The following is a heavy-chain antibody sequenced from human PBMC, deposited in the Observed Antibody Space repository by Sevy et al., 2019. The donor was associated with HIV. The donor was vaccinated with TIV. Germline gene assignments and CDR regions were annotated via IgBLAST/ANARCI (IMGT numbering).Heavy chain of an antibody. CDR3: ARAGGATRFGYYYYGMDV. CDR2: IYYSGST. V-gene: IGHV4-59*01. CDR1: GGSISSYY. D-gene: IGHD1-26*01. Sequence: SETLSLTCTVSGGSISSYYWSWIRQPPGKGLEWIGYIYYSGSTNYNPSLKSRVTISVDTSKNQFSLKLSSVTAADTAVYYCARAGGATRFGYYYYGMDVWGQWTTVTVSS. J-gene: IGHJ6*02.